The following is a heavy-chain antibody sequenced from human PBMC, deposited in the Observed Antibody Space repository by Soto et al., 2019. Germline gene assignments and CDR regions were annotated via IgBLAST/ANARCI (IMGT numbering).Heavy chain of an antibody. J-gene: IGHJ4*02. CDR2: IGPSSGNT. CDR3: ARDTGNFFDY. V-gene: IGHV1-18*01. Sequence: AAFKVAGTASGYTVTSYTISWLRQAPGQGLEWVGWIGPSSGNTDSARNLQGRFTMTPDTSTSTAYMELRSLRSDDTAVYYCARDTGNFFDYWGQGTLVTVSS. CDR1: GYTVTSYT.